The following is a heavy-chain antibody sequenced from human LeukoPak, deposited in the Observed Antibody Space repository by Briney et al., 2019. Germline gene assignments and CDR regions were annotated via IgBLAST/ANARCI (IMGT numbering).Heavy chain of an antibody. Sequence: ASVKVSCKASGYTFTGYYMHWVRQAPGQRLEWMGWINPNSGGTNYAQKFQGRVTMTRDTSISTAYMELSRLRSDDTAVYYCARAPYCSSTSCYWFYNWFDPWGQGTMVTVSS. J-gene: IGHJ5*02. CDR2: INPNSGGT. CDR1: GYTFTGYY. V-gene: IGHV1-2*02. CDR3: ARAPYCSSTSCYWFYNWFDP. D-gene: IGHD2-2*01.